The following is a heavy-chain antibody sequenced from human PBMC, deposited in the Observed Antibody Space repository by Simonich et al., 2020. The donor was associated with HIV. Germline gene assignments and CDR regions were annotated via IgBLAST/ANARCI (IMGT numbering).Heavy chain of an antibody. J-gene: IGHJ4*02. D-gene: IGHD6-13*01. V-gene: IGHV3-21*01. CDR3: ARVGDIAAADRKLDY. CDR2: ISSSSSYI. CDR1: GFTFSSYS. Sequence: EVQLVESGGGLVKPGGSLRLSCAASGFTFSSYSMNWVRQAPGKWLEWVSSISSSSSYIYYADSVKGRFTISRDNAKNSLYLQMNSLRAEDTAVYYCARVGDIAAADRKLDYWGQGTLVTVSS.